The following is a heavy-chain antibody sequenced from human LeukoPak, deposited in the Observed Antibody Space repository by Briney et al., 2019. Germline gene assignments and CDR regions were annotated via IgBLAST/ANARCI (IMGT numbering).Heavy chain of an antibody. D-gene: IGHD3-3*01. Sequence: GGSLRLSCAASGFIFTTYAMGWVRQLPGKGLEWVSSVSSSGSDTYYTSSVKGRFTISRDNSKNTLYLQVNSLRVEDTAVYYCAYDFWSGYYTRLLDYWGQGTLVTVSS. J-gene: IGHJ4*02. V-gene: IGHV3-23*05. CDR2: VSSSGSDT. CDR3: AYDFWSGYYTRLLDY. CDR1: GFIFTTYA.